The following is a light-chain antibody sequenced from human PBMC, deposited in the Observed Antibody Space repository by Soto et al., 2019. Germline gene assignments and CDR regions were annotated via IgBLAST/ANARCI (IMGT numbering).Light chain of an antibody. V-gene: IGKV3-20*01. Sequence: EIVLTQSPGTLSLSPGERATLSCRASQSVSSSYLAWYQQKPGQAPRLLIYGASSRATGSPDRYSGSGSGTGFALTISGLEPEDFAVYYCQQYGSSPRLTFGGGPKVEIK. CDR2: GAS. CDR3: QQYGSSPRLT. CDR1: QSVSSSY. J-gene: IGKJ4*01.